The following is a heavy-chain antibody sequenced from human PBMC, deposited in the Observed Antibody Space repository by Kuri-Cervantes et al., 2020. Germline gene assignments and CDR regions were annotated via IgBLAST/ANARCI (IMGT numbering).Heavy chain of an antibody. CDR3: AKDWAAMVRGCDY. J-gene: IGHJ4*02. Sequence: GGSLRLSCAASGFTFSSYGMHWVRQAPGKGLEWVAGISWNSGSIGYADSVKGRFTISRDNAKNSLYLQMNSLRAEDTALYYCAKDWAAMVRGCDYWCQGTLVTVSS. CDR2: ISWNSGSI. D-gene: IGHD5-18*01. V-gene: IGHV3-9*01. CDR1: GFTFSSYG.